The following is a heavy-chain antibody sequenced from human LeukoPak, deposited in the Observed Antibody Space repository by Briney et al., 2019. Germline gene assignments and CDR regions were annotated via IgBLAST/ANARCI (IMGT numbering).Heavy chain of an antibody. V-gene: IGHV4-61*01. CDR1: GYSISSGYY. J-gene: IGHJ4*02. CDR3: GREARYYGSGSYDY. CDR2: IYYSGST. D-gene: IGHD3-10*01. Sequence: SETLSRTCTVSGYSISSGYYWSWTRQPPGKGLEWIEYIYYSGSTNYNPSLRSRVTISVDTSKNQFSLRLSSVTAADTAVYYCGREARYYGSGSYDYWGQGTLVTVSS.